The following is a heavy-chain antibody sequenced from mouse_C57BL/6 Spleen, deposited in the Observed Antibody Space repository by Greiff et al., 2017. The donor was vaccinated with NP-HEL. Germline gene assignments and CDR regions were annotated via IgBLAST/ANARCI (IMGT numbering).Heavy chain of an antibody. J-gene: IGHJ3*01. V-gene: IGHV1-80*01. Sequence: VQLQQSGAELVKPGASVKISCKASGYAFSSYWMNWVKQRPGKGLEWIGQIYPGDGDTNYNGKFKGKATLTADKSSSTAYMQLSSLTSEDSAVYFCARSGYDGYYRFAYWGQGTLVTVSA. D-gene: IGHD2-3*01. CDR2: IYPGDGDT. CDR1: GYAFSSYW. CDR3: ARSGYDGYYRFAY.